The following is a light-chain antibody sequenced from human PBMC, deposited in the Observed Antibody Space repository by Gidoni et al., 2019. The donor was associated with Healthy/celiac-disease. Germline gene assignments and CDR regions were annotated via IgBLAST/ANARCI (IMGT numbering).Light chain of an antibody. CDR2: AAS. CDR1: QSISSY. Sequence: DIQMTQSPSSLSASVGDRVTITCRASQSISSYLNWYQQKPGKAPKLLIYAASSVQSGVPSRFSGSGSGTDFTLTISSLQPEDFATYYCQQSYSTPRNTFGQETKLEIK. J-gene: IGKJ2*01. CDR3: QQSYSTPRNT. V-gene: IGKV1-39*01.